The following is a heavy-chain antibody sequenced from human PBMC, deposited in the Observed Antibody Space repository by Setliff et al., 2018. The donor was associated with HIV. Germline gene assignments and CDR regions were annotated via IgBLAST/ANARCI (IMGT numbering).Heavy chain of an antibody. CDR3: ARLAPTYYYDSSGYYYPYYFDY. V-gene: IGHV3-53*01. J-gene: IGHJ4*02. Sequence: GSLRLSCAASGFTVSSNYMSWVRQAPGKGLEWVSVIYSGGSTYYADSVKGRFTISRDNSKNTLYLQMNSLRAEDTAVYYCARLAPTYYYDSSGYYYPYYFDYWGQGTLVTVSS. CDR1: GFTVSSNY. D-gene: IGHD3-22*01. CDR2: IYSGGST.